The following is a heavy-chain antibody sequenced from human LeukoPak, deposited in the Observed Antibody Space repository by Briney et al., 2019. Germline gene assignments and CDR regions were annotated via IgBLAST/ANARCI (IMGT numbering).Heavy chain of an antibody. CDR2: IYYSGST. CDR3: ARAPIWFGELWNMDV. V-gene: IGHV4-30-4*01. D-gene: IGHD3-10*01. CDR1: GGSISSGDYY. J-gene: IGHJ6*04. Sequence: SQTLSLTCTVSGGSISSGDYYWSWIRQPPGKGLEWIGYIYYSGSTYYNPSLKSRVTISVDTSKNQFSLKLSSVTAADTAVYYCARAPIWFGELWNMDVWGKGTTVTVSS.